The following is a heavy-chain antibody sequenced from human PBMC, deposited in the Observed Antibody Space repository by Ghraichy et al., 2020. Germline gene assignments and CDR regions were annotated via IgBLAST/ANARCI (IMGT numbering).Heavy chain of an antibody. D-gene: IGHD6-25*01. Sequence: SETLSLTCAVYGGSFSGYYWSWIRQPPGKGLEWIGEINHSGSTNYNPSLKSRVTISVDTSKNQFSLKLSSVTAADTAVYYCARGRSDYKFWFDPWGQGTLVTVSS. V-gene: IGHV4-34*01. J-gene: IGHJ5*02. CDR3: ARGRSDYKFWFDP. CDR1: GGSFSGYY. CDR2: INHSGST.